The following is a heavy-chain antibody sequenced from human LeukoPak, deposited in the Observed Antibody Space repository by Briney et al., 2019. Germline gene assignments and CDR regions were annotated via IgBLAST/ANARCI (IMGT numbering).Heavy chain of an antibody. Sequence: PGGPLRLSCAASGFTFDDYAMHWVRQAPGKGLEWVSGISWNSGSIGYADSVKGRFTISRDNAKNSLYLQMNSLRAEDTALYYCAKDGRSSENWIDYWGQGTLVTVSS. V-gene: IGHV3-9*01. J-gene: IGHJ4*02. D-gene: IGHD1-26*01. CDR3: AKDGRSSENWIDY. CDR2: ISWNSGSI. CDR1: GFTFDDYA.